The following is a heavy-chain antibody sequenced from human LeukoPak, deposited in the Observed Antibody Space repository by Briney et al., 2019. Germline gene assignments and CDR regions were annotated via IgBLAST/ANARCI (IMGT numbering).Heavy chain of an antibody. D-gene: IGHD6-13*01. CDR2: ISTSSSYI. V-gene: IGHV3-21*01. CDR3: ARASSSWYYFDY. J-gene: IGHJ4*02. CDR1: GFKFSSNS. Sequence: GGSLRLSCAASGFKFSSNSMNWVRQAPGKGLEWVSFISTSSSYIYYADSVKGRFTISRDNAKNSLYLQMNSLRAEDTAVYYCARASSSWYYFDYWGQGTLVTVSS.